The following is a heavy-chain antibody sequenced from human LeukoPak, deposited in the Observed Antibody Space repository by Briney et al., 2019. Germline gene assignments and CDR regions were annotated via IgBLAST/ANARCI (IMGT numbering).Heavy chain of an antibody. Sequence: GGSLRLSCAASGFTFSSYAMHWVRQAPGKGLEWVAVISYDGSNKYYADSVKGRFTISRDNSKNTLYLQMNSLRAEDTAVYYCAGEDIVVVPAAYYYYGMDVWGQGTTVTVSS. CDR1: GFTFSSYA. CDR3: AGEDIVVVPAAYYYYGMDV. V-gene: IGHV3-30-3*01. D-gene: IGHD2-2*01. CDR2: ISYDGSNK. J-gene: IGHJ6*02.